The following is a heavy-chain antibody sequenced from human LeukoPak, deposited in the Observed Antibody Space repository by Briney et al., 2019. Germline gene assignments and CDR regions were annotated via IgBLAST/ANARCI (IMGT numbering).Heavy chain of an antibody. CDR1: GGSISSYY. CDR3: ARHLYAGTTVTTSFDY. J-gene: IGHJ4*02. V-gene: IGHV4-59*08. D-gene: IGHD4-17*01. Sequence: SETLSLTCTVSGGSISSYYWSWIRQPPGKGLEWIGYIYYSGSTNYNPSLKSRVTISVDTSKNQFSLKPSSVTAADTAVYYCARHLYAGTTVTTSFDYWGQGTLVTVSS. CDR2: IYYSGST.